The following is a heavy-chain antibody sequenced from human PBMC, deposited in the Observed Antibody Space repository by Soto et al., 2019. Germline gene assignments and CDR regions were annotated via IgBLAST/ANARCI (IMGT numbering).Heavy chain of an antibody. J-gene: IGHJ4*02. CDR3: ARDFGHGYYLDY. D-gene: IGHD3-3*01. V-gene: IGHV3-30-3*01. CDR2: ISYDGSNK. CDR1: GFNFSYNA. Sequence: GVSLRLSCVASGFNFSYNAMHWVRQAPGKGLEWVAVISYDGSNKYYADSVRGRFTISRDNAESSLYLQMNSLRDEDTAVYFCARDFGHGYYLDYWGRGTLVTVSS.